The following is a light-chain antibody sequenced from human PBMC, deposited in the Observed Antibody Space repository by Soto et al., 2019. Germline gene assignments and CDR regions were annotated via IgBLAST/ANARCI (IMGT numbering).Light chain of an antibody. J-gene: IGKJ4*01. CDR1: QSISSY. CDR3: QQLNSYPLT. V-gene: IGKV1-9*01. Sequence: DIQMTQSPSSLSASVGDGVTITCRASQSISSYLNWYQQKPGKVPKLLIYTTSTLQSGVPSRFSGSGSGTDFTLTISSLQPEDFATYHCQQLNSYPLTFGGGTKVDIK. CDR2: TTS.